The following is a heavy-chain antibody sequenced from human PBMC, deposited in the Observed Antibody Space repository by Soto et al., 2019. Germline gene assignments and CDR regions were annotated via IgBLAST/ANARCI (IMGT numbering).Heavy chain of an antibody. CDR1: GYTFTGYY. Sequence: GASVKVSCKASGYTFTGYYIHWVRQAPGQGLEWMGWINPNSGGTNYAQKFQGWVTMTRDTSISTASMYLQMNSLKTEDTAVYYCARDTGGSYDYWGQGALVTVSS. J-gene: IGHJ4*02. CDR2: INPNSGGT. D-gene: IGHD3-16*01. CDR3: ARDTGGSYDY. V-gene: IGHV1-2*04.